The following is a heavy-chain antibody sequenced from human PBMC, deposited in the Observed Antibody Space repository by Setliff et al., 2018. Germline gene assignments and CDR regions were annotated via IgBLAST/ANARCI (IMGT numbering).Heavy chain of an antibody. D-gene: IGHD3-3*01. Sequence: SETLSLTCAVSGYSISSGYCWGWIRQPPGTGLGWSGSIYHSGNTYYNPSLKSRGTISVDTSKNQFSLKLSAVTAAETAVYYCARRETYYKFWSGYYAYWGQGTLVTVSS. J-gene: IGHJ4*02. V-gene: IGHV4-38-2*01. CDR2: IYHSGNT. CDR1: GYSISSGYC. CDR3: ARRETYYKFWSGYYAY.